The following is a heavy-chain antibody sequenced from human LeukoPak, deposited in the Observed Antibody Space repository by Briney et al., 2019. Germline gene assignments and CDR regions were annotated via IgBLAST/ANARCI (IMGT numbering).Heavy chain of an antibody. J-gene: IGHJ3*02. Sequence: PSETLSLTCTVFGGSISSNKYYWGWIRQPPGKGLEWIGSIYYSGSTYYNPSLKSRVTISVDTSKNQFSLKLSSVTAADTAVYYCATPYSGGYHGLDIWGQGTMVTVSS. CDR3: ATPYSGGYHGLDI. D-gene: IGHD1-26*01. CDR1: GGSISSNKYY. CDR2: IYYSGST. V-gene: IGHV4-39*01.